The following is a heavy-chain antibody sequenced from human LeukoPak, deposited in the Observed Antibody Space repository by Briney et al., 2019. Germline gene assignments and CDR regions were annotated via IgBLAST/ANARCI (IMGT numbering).Heavy chain of an antibody. CDR1: GFPFSSYW. CDR3: AKDNRRHYTSGPNPDSLH. V-gene: IGHV3-7*03. Sequence: GGSLRLSCVASGFPFSSYWMTWVRQAPGKGLEWVANIKQDGSKKSYVDSVKGRFTISRDNAENSLYLQMDSLRVEDTAFYYCAKDNRRHYTSGPNPDSLHWGQGALVTVSS. D-gene: IGHD6-19*01. CDR2: IKQDGSKK. J-gene: IGHJ4*02.